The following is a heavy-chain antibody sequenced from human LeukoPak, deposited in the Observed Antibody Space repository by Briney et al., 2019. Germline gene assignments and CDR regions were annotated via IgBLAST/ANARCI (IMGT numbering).Heavy chain of an antibody. CDR3: ARGYCSSTSCYTALFFDY. Sequence: SETLSLTCTVSGGSISSYYWSWIRQPPGKGLEWIGYIYYSGSTNYNPSLKSRVTMSVDKSKNQFSLKLSSVTAADTAVYYCARGYCSSTSCYTALFFDYWGQGTLVTVSS. V-gene: IGHV4-59*12. CDR1: GGSISSYY. J-gene: IGHJ4*02. CDR2: IYYSGST. D-gene: IGHD2-2*02.